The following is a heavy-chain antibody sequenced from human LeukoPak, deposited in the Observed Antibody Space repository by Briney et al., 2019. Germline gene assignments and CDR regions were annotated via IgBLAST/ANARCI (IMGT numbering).Heavy chain of an antibody. V-gene: IGHV3-74*01. D-gene: IGHD2/OR15-2a*01. CDR3: ASLLWKNWYFDF. J-gene: IGHJ2*01. CDR2: INSDGSTT. Sequence: GGSLRLSCAASGFTFSSYWMYWVRQAPGKGLVWVSRINSDGSTTGYADSVRGRFTISRDNAKSTLYLQMNSLRAEDTAMYFCASLLWKNWYFDFWGRGTLVTVSS. CDR1: GFTFSSYW.